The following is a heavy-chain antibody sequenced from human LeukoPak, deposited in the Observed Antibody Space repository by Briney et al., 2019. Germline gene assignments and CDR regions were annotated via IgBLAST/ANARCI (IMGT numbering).Heavy chain of an antibody. CDR3: ARLRDYDILAGYHFDY. D-gene: IGHD3-9*01. CDR1: GVSISSSSYY. Sequence: SETLSLTCTVSGVSISSSSYYWGWIRQPPGKGLEWIGNIYYKGSTNYNPSLKSRLTISVDTSKNQFTLKLSSVTAADTAVYYCARLRDYDILAGYHFDYWGQGTLVTVSS. CDR2: IYYKGST. V-gene: IGHV4-39*01. J-gene: IGHJ4*02.